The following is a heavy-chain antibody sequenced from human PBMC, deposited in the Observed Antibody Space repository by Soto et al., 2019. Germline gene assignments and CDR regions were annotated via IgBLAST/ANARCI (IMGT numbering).Heavy chain of an antibody. CDR2: IKFDASEK. V-gene: IGHV3-7*01. CDR3: AREESDGDFFDY. Sequence: GGSLRLSCAASGFTFGGYWMSWVRQAPGKGLEWLATIKFDASEKKYVDSVKGRFTMSRDNAKNSLFLHMNSLGAQDTATYYCAREESDGDFFDYWGQGTQVTV. D-gene: IGHD4-17*01. CDR1: GFTFGGYW. J-gene: IGHJ4*02.